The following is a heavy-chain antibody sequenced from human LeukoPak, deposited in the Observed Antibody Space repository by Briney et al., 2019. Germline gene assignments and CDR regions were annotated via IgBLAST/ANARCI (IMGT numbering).Heavy chain of an antibody. D-gene: IGHD6-6*01. CDR3: AKDWSSSSPYYFDN. V-gene: IGHV3-23*01. J-gene: IGHJ4*02. CDR2: ISGSGGST. Sequence: GGSLRLSCTASGFSFSSYAMSWVRQAPGKGLEWVSGISGSGGSTYYADSVKGRFTISRDNSKNTLYLQMNSLRAEDTAVYYCAKDWSSSSPYYFDNWGQGTQVTVSS. CDR1: GFSFSSYA.